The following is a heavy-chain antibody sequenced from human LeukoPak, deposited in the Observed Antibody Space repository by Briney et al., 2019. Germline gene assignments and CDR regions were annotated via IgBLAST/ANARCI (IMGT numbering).Heavy chain of an antibody. D-gene: IGHD3-10*01. CDR1: GGSISSSSYY. J-gene: IGHJ4*02. CDR3: ARDSGYYGSGSFEVDY. V-gene: IGHV4-39*07. Sequence: SETLSLTCTVSGGSISSSSYYWGWIRQPPGKGLEWIGSIYYSGSTYYNPSLESRVTISVDTSKNQFSLKLSSVTAADTAVYYCARDSGYYGSGSFEVDYWGQGTLVTVSS. CDR2: IYYSGST.